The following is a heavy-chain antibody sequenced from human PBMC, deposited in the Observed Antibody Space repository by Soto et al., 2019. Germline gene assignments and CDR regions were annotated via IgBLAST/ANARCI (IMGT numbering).Heavy chain of an antibody. V-gene: IGHV1-46*01. CDR1: GHASTSYY. CDR2: INPSGGST. CDR3: AGDPDSHYNDSHASSYP. Sequence: ASVKVSCKASGHASTSYYIHWVRQAPGQGLEWMGIINPSGGSTYAQKFQGRVTISADKFTGTAYMELTGLRSDDTAVYYCAGDPDSHYNDSHASSYPWGQGTLVTVSS. D-gene: IGHD4-4*01. J-gene: IGHJ5*02.